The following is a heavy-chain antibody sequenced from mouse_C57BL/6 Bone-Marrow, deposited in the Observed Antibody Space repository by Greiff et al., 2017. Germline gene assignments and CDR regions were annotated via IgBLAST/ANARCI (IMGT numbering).Heavy chain of an antibody. V-gene: IGHV1-81*01. CDR2: IYPRSGNT. CDR1: GYTFTSYG. CDR3: AKPVTTLVAAHWYCDV. Sequence: QVQLKQSGAELARPGASVKLSCKASGYTFTSYGISWVKQRTGQGLEWIGEIYPRSGNTYYNEKFKGKATLTADKSSSTAYMELRSLTSEDSAVYFCAKPVTTLVAAHWYCDVWGTGTTVTVSS. J-gene: IGHJ1*03. D-gene: IGHD1-1*01.